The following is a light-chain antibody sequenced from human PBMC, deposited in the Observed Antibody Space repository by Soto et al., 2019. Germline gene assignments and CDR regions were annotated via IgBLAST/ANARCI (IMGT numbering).Light chain of an antibody. CDR2: GAS. CDR1: QSVSSSY. CDR3: QHFGGTTFT. J-gene: IGKJ5*01. V-gene: IGKV3-20*01. Sequence: DIVLTQSPGTLSLSPGEGATLSCRASQSVSSSYIAWYQQRPGQTPSLLIYGASTRATGIPDRFSGSGSGTHFTLTISRLEPGDFAVYYCQHFGGTTFTFGQGTRLEIK.